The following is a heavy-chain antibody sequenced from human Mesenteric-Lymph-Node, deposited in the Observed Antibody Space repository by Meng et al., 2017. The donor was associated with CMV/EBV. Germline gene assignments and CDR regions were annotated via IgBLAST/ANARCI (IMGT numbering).Heavy chain of an antibody. CDR3: ARPILPVYYDNSGYFFVLDY. J-gene: IGHJ4*02. D-gene: IGHD3-22*01. Sequence: ASVKVSCKASGYTFSTYGITWVRQAPGHGLEWMGWVNPYKGSTNYAQNFQGRVTVTTDASTSTAYMELRSLRSDDTAVYYCARPILPVYYDNSGYFFVLDYWGQGTLVTVSS. CDR2: VNPYKGST. V-gene: IGHV1-18*01. CDR1: GYTFSTYG.